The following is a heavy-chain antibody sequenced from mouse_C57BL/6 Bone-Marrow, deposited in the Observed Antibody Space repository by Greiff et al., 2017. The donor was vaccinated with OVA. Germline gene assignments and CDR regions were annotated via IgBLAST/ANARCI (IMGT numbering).Heavy chain of an antibody. CDR2: IYPGSGNT. J-gene: IGHJ2*01. CDR3: ARKGGKQLRLRYFDY. V-gene: IGHV1-66*01. D-gene: IGHD3-2*02. CDR1: GYSFTSYY. Sequence: VQLQQSGPELVKPGASVKISCKASGYSFTSYYIHWVKQRPGQGLEWIGWIYPGSGNTKYNEKFKGKATLTADTSSSTAYMQLSSLTSEDSAVYYCARKGGKQLRLRYFDYWGQGTTLTVSS.